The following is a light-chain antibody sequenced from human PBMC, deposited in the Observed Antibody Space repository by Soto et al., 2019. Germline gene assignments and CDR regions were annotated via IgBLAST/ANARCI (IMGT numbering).Light chain of an antibody. CDR3: QQRNSYPIT. J-gene: IGKJ5*01. CDR1: QGICIY. V-gene: IGKV1-9*01. CDR2: TAS. Sequence: DIQLTQSPSFLSASVGDRATITCRASQGICIYLAWYQQKPGKAPNLLIHTASTLQSRVPSRFSGSGSGTEFTLTISSLHPEDFATYYYQQRNSYPITFGQGIRL.